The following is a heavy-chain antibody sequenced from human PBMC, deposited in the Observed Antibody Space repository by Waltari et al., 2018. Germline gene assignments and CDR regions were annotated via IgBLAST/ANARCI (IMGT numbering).Heavy chain of an antibody. V-gene: IGHV1-69*13. J-gene: IGHJ3*02. CDR3: ARETTAMRGAVDI. CDR2: SIPIFGTA. CDR1: GGTFSSYA. D-gene: IGHD5-18*01. Sequence: QVQLVQSGAEVKKPGSSVKVSCNASGGTFSSYAISWVRQAPGEGLEWRGRSIPIFGTANYAQKFQGRVTITEDKCTSTSYRERGSLRSEDTGVYYGARETTAMRGAVDIWGQGTMVTVSS.